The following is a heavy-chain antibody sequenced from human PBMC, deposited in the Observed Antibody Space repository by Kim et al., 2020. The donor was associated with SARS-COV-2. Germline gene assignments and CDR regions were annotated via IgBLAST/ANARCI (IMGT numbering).Heavy chain of an antibody. J-gene: IGHJ6*01. CDR2: TYYRSYRSKWLN. CDR1: GDSVSIDSAA. D-gene: IGHD1-26*01. Sequence: SQTLSLTCAISGDSVSIDSAAWNWIRQSPSRGLEWLGRTYYRSYRSKWLNDFALSVKSRITIKPDTSKNQFSLQLNSVTPEDTAVYYCGREKKTGEYHARDVWGHGTTGAVSS. V-gene: IGHV6-1*01. CDR3: GREKKTGEYHARDV.